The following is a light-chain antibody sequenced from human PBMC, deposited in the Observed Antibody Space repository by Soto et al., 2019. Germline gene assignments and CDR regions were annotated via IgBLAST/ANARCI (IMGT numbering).Light chain of an antibody. V-gene: IGKV1-5*03. CDR3: QQYEIYPLT. Sequence: IQMTQSPSTLSESVGDRVTITCRASQKINNWVAWYQQRPGKAPKLLIYGASSLEPGVPSRFGGSGSGTDFTLTISSLQPDDFATYYCQQYEIYPLTFGGGTQVE. J-gene: IGKJ4*01. CDR1: QKINNW. CDR2: GAS.